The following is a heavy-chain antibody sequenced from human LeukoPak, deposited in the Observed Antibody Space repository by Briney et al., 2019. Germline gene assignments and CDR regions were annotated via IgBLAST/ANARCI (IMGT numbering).Heavy chain of an antibody. J-gene: IGHJ3*02. Sequence: PSETLSLTCTVSGGSISSYYCSLIRQPAGKGLESIGRIYTSGSTNYNPSLKSRVTMSVDTSKNQFSPKLRSVTAADTAVYYCTSVRPHCSGGSCYSDAFDIWGQGTMITVSS. D-gene: IGHD2-15*01. CDR1: GGSISSYY. CDR3: TSVRPHCSGGSCYSDAFDI. V-gene: IGHV4-4*07. CDR2: IYTSGST.